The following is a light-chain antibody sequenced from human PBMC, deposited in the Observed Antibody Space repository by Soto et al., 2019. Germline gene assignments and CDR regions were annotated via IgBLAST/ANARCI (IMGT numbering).Light chain of an antibody. Sequence: DIVMTQSPDSLAVSLGERAIINCKSSQSVLYSSNNRDYLAWYQQKRGQPPRLLIYRASTRESGVPDRFTGSGSGTDFTLTIDSLQAEDVAVYYCQQYYGVPYTFGQGTKLEIK. V-gene: IGKV4-1*01. CDR1: QSVLYSSNNRDY. J-gene: IGKJ2*01. CDR2: RAS. CDR3: QQYYGVPYT.